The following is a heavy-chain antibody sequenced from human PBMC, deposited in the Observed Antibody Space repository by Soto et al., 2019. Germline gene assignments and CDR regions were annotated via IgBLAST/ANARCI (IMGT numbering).Heavy chain of an antibody. V-gene: IGHV1-18*04. CDR3: ARDHLDIIVVVIDYYYGMDV. J-gene: IGHJ6*02. Sequence: ASLKVSCKDSGYTFTSYGSSWVRQAPGQGLEWMGWISAYNGNTNYAQKLQGRVTMTTDTSTSTAYMELNSLRAEDTAVYYCARDHLDIIVVVIDYYYGMDVWGQGTTVNLSS. D-gene: IGHD3-22*01. CDR2: ISAYNGNT. CDR1: GYTFTSYG.